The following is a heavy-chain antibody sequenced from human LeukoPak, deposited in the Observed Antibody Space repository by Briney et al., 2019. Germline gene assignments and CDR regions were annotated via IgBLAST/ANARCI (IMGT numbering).Heavy chain of an antibody. CDR1: GFTFLSYN. CDR3: ARAHGPYDSSPRVDY. Sequence: GGSLRLSCAASGFTFLSYNMNWVRQAPGKGLEWVSSISSASSSYKYYADSVKGRFTISRDNAKNSLYLQMNSLRAEDTAVYYCARAHGPYDSSPRVDYWGQGTLVTVSS. J-gene: IGHJ4*02. D-gene: IGHD3-22*01. CDR2: ISSASSSYK. V-gene: IGHV3-21*01.